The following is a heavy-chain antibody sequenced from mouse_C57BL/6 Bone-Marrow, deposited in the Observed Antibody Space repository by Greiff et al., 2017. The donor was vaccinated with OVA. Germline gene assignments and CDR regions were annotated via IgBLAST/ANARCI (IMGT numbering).Heavy chain of an antibody. J-gene: IGHJ2*01. D-gene: IGHD1-1*01. CDR2: ISIGSSTI. CDR3: ARQGTTVVADY. CDR1: GFTFSDYG. V-gene: IGHV5-17*01. Sequence: EVKLVESGGGLVKPGASLKLSCAASGFTFSDYGMHWVRQAPEKGLEWVAYISIGSSTIYYADTVKGGFTISRDNAKNTLFLQMTSLRSEDTAMYYCARQGTTVVADYWGQGTTLTVSS.